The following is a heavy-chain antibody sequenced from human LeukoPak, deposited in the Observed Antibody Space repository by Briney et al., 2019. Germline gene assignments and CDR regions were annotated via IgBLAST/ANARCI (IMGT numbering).Heavy chain of an antibody. CDR1: GGSISSGNW. V-gene: IGHV4-4*02. D-gene: IGHD6-25*01. Sequence: SETLSLTCAVSGGSISSGNWWSWVRQPPGKGLEWIGEVHHSGSTNYNPSLKSRVTISVDKSKNQFSLKLSSVTAADTAVYFCARDSVAARFDFDYWGQGTLVTVSS. CDR2: VHHSGST. J-gene: IGHJ4*02. CDR3: ARDSVAARFDFDY.